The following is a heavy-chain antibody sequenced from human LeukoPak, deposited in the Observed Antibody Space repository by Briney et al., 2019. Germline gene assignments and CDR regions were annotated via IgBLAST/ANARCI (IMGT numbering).Heavy chain of an antibody. D-gene: IGHD1-26*01. CDR3: ARDHDGSRWFDP. CDR2: VSSSGSTI. V-gene: IGHV3-48*03. Sequence: GGSLRLSCAGSGVTFSSSERNWDRQDPGKGLEWVSYVSSSGSTIYYADSVKGRFTISRDNAKNSLYLQMNSLRAEDTAVYYCARDHDGSRWFDPWGQGTLVTVSS. J-gene: IGHJ5*02. CDR1: GVTFSSSE.